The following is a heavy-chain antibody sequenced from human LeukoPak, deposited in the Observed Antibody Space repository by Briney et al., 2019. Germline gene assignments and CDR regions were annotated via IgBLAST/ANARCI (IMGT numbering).Heavy chain of an antibody. Sequence: GGSLRLSCVASSRFTLSNFWMIWVRQAPGKGLEWVANINEDGSEKNYVDSVKGRFTISRDNAKNSLYLQMNSLRAEDTAVYYCARGAATRKSGFYYYYMDVWGKGTTVTVSS. CDR3: ARGAATRKSGFYYYYMDV. CDR2: INEDGSEK. J-gene: IGHJ6*03. V-gene: IGHV3-7*01. D-gene: IGHD5-12*01. CDR1: RFTLSNFW.